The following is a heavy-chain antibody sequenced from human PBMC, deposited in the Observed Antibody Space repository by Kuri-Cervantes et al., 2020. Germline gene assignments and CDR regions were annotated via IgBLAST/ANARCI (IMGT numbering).Heavy chain of an antibody. J-gene: IGHJ4*02. D-gene: IGHD2-15*01. Sequence: SETLSLTCTVSGGSISSYYWSWIRQPPGKGLEWIGYIYYSGSTNYNPSLKSRVTISVDKSKNQFSLKLSSVTAADTAVYYCARDLSRITCSGGCCQVPYWGQGTLVTVSS. CDR3: ARDLSRITCSGGCCQVPY. V-gene: IGHV4-59*12. CDR2: IYYSGST. CDR1: GGSISSYY.